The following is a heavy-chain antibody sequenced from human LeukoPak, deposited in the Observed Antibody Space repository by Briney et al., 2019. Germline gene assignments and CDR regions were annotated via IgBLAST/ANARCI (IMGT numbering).Heavy chain of an antibody. CDR3: ARGGGHDYRGLNY. V-gene: IGHV3-74*01. CDR2: INGDGGST. D-gene: IGHD4-23*01. J-gene: IGHJ4*02. CDR1: EFTFSSYW. Sequence: GGSLRLSCAASEFTFSSYWMHWVRQAPGKGLVWVSRINGDGGSTTYADSVKGRFAISRDNGRNTLYLQMNSLRAEDTAVYFCARGGGHDYRGLNYWGQGTLVTVSS.